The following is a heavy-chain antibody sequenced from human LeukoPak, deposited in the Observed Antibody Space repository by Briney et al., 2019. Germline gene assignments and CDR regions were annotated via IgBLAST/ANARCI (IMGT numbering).Heavy chain of an antibody. CDR1: GATLSKIS. D-gene: IGHD3-22*01. Sequence: ASVRVSCKVSGATLSKISIDWVRPAHGKGLEWMGSVGHEDGTTIHAQKFQGRFNMTVDTATDTAYMEMSSLMSEDTAIYNCAVGAIVFDYWGQGTLVTVSS. CDR2: VGHEDGTT. J-gene: IGHJ4*02. CDR3: AVGAIVFDY. V-gene: IGHV1-24*01.